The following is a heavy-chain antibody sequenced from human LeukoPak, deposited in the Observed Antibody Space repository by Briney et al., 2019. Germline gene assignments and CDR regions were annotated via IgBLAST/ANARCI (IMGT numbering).Heavy chain of an antibody. J-gene: IGHJ4*02. CDR1: GFTFSSYA. D-gene: IGHD1-26*01. CDR3: AKDVVGARAADY. Sequence: GGSLRLSCAASGFTFSSYAMNWVRQAPGKGLEWVSAISGGGGSTYYADSVKGRFTISRDNSKNTLYLEMNSLRAEDTAMYYCAKDVVGARAADYWGQGTLVTVSS. V-gene: IGHV3-23*01. CDR2: ISGGGGST.